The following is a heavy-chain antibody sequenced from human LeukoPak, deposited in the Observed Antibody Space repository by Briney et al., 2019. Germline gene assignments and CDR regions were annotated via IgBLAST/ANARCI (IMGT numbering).Heavy chain of an antibody. V-gene: IGHV6-1*01. CDR3: ARSPGHYYYGMDV. J-gene: IGHJ6*02. CDR2: TYYTCKWFN. D-gene: IGHD2-2*01. CDR1: GDSVSSNIAA. Sequence: SQTLSLTCAISGDSVSSNIAAWNWIRQSPSRGLEWLGRTYYTCKWFNDYAVSVKSRITINSDTSKNQVSLQLNSVTPEDTAVYYCARSPGHYYYGMDVWGQGTTVTVSS.